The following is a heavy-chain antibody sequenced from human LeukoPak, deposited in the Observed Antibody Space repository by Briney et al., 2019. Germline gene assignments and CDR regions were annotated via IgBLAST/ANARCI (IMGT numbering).Heavy chain of an antibody. V-gene: IGHV3-20*04. CDR1: GFTFDDYG. Sequence: GGSLRLSCAASGFTFDDYGMSWVRQAPGKGLGWVSGINWNGGSTGYADSVKGRFTISRDNAKNSLYLRMSSLRADDTALYYCARRRVTVVRGVDITSYYFDYWGQGTLVTVSS. D-gene: IGHD3-10*01. CDR2: INWNGGST. J-gene: IGHJ4*02. CDR3: ARRRVTVVRGVDITSYYFDY.